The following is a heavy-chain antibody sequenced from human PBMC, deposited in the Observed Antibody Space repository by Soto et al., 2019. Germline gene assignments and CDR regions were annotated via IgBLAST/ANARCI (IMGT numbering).Heavy chain of an antibody. CDR1: NGSITTFDYS. J-gene: IGHJ6*02. V-gene: IGHV4-30-2*01. CDR3: ARDMTIFGVAPGGGMDV. D-gene: IGHD3-3*01. Sequence: QLQLQESGSGLVKPSQTLSLTCAVSNGSITTFDYSWSWIRQPPGRGLEWIGSIYLSGRTYYIPSLKSRLTMSLDKSKNQFSLKLSSMTAADTAVYFCARDMTIFGVAPGGGMDVWGQGTTVTVSS. CDR2: IYLSGRT.